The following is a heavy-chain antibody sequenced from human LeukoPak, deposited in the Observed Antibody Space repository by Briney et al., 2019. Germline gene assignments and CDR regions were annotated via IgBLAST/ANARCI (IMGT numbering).Heavy chain of an antibody. Sequence: SETLSLTCTVSGGSISSYYWSWIRQPPGKGLEWIGYIYYSGSTNYNPSLKSRVTISVDTSKNQFSLKLSSVTAADTAVYYCARGLGVGYYYDSSGYYLDYWGQGTLVTVSS. J-gene: IGHJ4*02. CDR2: IYYSGST. CDR1: GGSISSYY. CDR3: ARGLGVGYYYDSSGYYLDY. V-gene: IGHV4-59*01. D-gene: IGHD3-22*01.